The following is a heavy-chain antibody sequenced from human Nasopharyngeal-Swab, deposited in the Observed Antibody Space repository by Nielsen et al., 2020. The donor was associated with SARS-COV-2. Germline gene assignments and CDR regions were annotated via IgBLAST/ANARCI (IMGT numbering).Heavy chain of an antibody. Sequence: GGSLRLSCAASGFTFSSYGMHWVRQAPGKGLEWVAVIWYDGSNKYYADSVKGRFTISRDNSKNTLYLQMNSLRAEDTAVYYCARDSRRYCSSTSCLYGMDVWGQGTTVTVSS. J-gene: IGHJ6*02. D-gene: IGHD2-2*01. CDR2: IWYDGSNK. CDR1: GFTFSSYG. V-gene: IGHV3-33*01. CDR3: ARDSRRYCSSTSCLYGMDV.